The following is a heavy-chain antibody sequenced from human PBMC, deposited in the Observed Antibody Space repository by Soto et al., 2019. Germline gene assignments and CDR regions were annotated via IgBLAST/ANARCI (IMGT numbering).Heavy chain of an antibody. V-gene: IGHV1-69*01. D-gene: IGHD3-3*01. J-gene: IGHJ3*02. CDR1: GGTFSSYA. CDR3: AGDDFLSGLRLLGDCFYI. Sequence: QVQLVQSGAEVKKPGSSVKVSCKASGGTFSSYAISWVRQAPGQGLEWMGGIIPIFGTANYAQKFQGRVTITGDESKSTGYMELRRLRSWGTGVVFCAGDDFLSGLRLLGDCFYIWGQGTMVTVSS. CDR2: IIPIFGTA.